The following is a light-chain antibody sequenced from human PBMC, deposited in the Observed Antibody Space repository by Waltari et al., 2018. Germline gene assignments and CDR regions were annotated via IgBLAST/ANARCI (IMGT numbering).Light chain of an antibody. Sequence: ELELTQSPATLSASPGERVPLSCRASQGISNNLVWYQHKPGQSPRLLIYGASARATGVPERFSGSGYRTEFTLTISSLQSEDFAVYYCQHYNNRPPYSFGQGTKLDIK. V-gene: IGKV3-15*01. CDR3: QHYNNRPPYS. CDR1: QGISNN. CDR2: GAS. J-gene: IGKJ2*03.